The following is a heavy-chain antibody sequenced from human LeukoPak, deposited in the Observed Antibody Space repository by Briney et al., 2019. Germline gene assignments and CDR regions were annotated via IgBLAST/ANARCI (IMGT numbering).Heavy chain of an antibody. CDR1: GFTFSSYA. D-gene: IGHD1-20*01. CDR3: AKGQYNWNDHCDY. J-gene: IGHJ4*02. Sequence: PGGSLRLSCAASGFTFSSYAMGWVPQAPGKGLEWVSTISASGGSTYYADSVKGRFTISRDNSQNTLYLLMNSLRADDTAEYFCAKGQYNWNDHCDYWGQGTLVSVSS. CDR2: ISASGGST. V-gene: IGHV3-23*01.